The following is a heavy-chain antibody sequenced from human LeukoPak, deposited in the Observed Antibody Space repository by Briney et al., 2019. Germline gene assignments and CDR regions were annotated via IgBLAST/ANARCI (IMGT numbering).Heavy chain of an antibody. D-gene: IGHD2-21*02. CDR1: GFTFSTYG. J-gene: IGHJ4*02. Sequence: GGSLRLSCAASGFTFSTYGMHWVRQAPGKGLEGGAVISSDGSNKYYADSGKGRFTISRDNSKNTLYLQMNSLRAEDTAVYYCAKEAAYCGGDCYSGSDYWGQGTLVTVSS. V-gene: IGHV3-30*18. CDR3: AKEAAYCGGDCYSGSDY. CDR2: ISSDGSNK.